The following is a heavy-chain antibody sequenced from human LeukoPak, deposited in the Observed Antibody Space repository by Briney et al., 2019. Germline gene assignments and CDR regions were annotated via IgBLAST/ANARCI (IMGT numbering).Heavy chain of an antibody. Sequence: GESLKISCKGSGYTFTTYWIGWVRQMPGKGLEWMGIIYPGDSDTRYSPSFQGQVTISADKYLKTAYLQWSSLKASDTAMYYCARHGDYDTTAYYHFDYWGQGTPVTVSS. CDR2: IYPGDSDT. CDR3: ARHGDYDTTAYYHFDY. V-gene: IGHV5-51*01. J-gene: IGHJ4*02. D-gene: IGHD3-22*01. CDR1: GYTFTTYW.